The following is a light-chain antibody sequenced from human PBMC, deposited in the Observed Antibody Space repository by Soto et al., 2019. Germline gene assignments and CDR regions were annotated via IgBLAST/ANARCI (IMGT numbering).Light chain of an antibody. CDR1: QGISNY. CDR2: AAS. Sequence: DIQMTQSPSSLSASVGDRVAITCRASQGISNYLAWYQQKPGKVPKLLIYAASTLQSGVPSRFSGSGSGTDFTHTISSLPPEDVATYYCKKYNSAPFTFGPGTKVDIK. J-gene: IGKJ3*01. V-gene: IGKV1-27*01. CDR3: KKYNSAPFT.